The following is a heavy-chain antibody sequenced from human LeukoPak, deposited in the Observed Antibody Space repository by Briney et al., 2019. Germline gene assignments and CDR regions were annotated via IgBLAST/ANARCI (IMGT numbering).Heavy chain of an antibody. CDR2: IKQDGSER. Sequence: GGSLRLSCAASGLTFSSYWMSWVRQAPGKGLEWVANIKQDGSERNYVESVKGRFTISRDNAKNSLYLKMHSLRAEDTAVYYCARAALTYYYGSSAYGWGQGTLVTISS. CDR1: GLTFSSYW. V-gene: IGHV3-7*02. J-gene: IGHJ4*02. D-gene: IGHD3-22*01. CDR3: ARAALTYYYGSSAYG.